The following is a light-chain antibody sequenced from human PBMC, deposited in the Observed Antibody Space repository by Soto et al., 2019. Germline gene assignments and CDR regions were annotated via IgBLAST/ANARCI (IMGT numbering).Light chain of an antibody. Sequence: EIVMTQSPATLSVSPGETATLSCRASQTIGRNYLAWYQQKPGQAPRLLIYGASTRVTGIPARFSGSGSGTEFTLTISSLQSEDFAVYYCQQYHNWWTFGQGTKVDI. V-gene: IGKV3-15*01. J-gene: IGKJ1*01. CDR3: QQYHNWWT. CDR1: QTIGRN. CDR2: GAS.